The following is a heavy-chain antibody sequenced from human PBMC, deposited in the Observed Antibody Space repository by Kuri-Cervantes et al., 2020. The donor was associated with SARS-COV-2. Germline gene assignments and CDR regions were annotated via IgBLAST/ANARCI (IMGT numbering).Heavy chain of an antibody. Sequence: SETLSLTCTVSGGSISSHYWSWIRQPPGKGLEWIGYIYYSGSTNYNPSLKSRVTISVDTSKNQFSLKLSSVTAADTAVYYCARADPSYYYYYMDVWGKGTTVTVSS. CDR3: ARADPSYYYYYMDV. CDR1: GGSISSHY. V-gene: IGHV4-59*08. J-gene: IGHJ6*03. CDR2: IYYSGST.